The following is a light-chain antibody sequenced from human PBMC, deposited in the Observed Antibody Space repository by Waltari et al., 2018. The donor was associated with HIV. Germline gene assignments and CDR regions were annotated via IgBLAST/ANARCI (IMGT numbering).Light chain of an antibody. J-gene: IGKJ4*01. Sequence: DIQMTQSPSSVSASVGDGVSITCRANQYVGNWLAWYQQRPGKAPKLLIYTASTLQTGVPSRFSGSGSGTAFTLTIDSLQPEDFATYYCQQTHSFPLTFGGGTKVEIK. CDR3: QQTHSFPLT. CDR2: TAS. V-gene: IGKV1-12*01. CDR1: QYVGNW.